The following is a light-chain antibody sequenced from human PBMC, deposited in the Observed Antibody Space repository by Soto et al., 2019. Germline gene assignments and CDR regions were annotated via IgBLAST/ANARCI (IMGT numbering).Light chain of an antibody. CDR1: HSFLYSPNNKNY. J-gene: IGKJ1*01. CDR2: WAS. Sequence: DSVMTQSPDSLAVSLGKRATINCKSSHSFLYSPNNKNYLAWYQHKPGQPPKMLIYWASIRESGVPDRFSGSGSGTDFTLTISSLQSEDVAVYYCQQYYTNSWSFGQGTKVDIK. V-gene: IGKV4-1*01. CDR3: QQYYTNSWS.